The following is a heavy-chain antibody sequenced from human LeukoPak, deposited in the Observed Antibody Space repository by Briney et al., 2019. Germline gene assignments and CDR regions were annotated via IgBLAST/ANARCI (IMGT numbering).Heavy chain of an antibody. CDR1: GFTFNTFW. J-gene: IGHJ6*02. D-gene: IGHD3-10*01. V-gene: IGHV3-48*04. CDR3: AIPPLSGTGSSRPLAGMDV. Sequence: GGSLRLSCAASGFTFNTFWMNWVRQAPGKGLEWVSYISHTGTTMSYADSVKGRFTISRDNARNSLYLQMNSLRAEDTAVYYCAIPPLSGTGSSRPLAGMDVWGQGTTVTVSS. CDR2: ISHTGTTM.